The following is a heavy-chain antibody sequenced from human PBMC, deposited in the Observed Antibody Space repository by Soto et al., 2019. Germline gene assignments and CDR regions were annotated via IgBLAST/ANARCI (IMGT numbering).Heavy chain of an antibody. D-gene: IGHD3-22*01. V-gene: IGHV1-69*01. CDR3: ARGGSGYVWFNEF. Sequence: QEQLVQSGAEVKKSGSSVKVSCKDTGGLFSSYAVSWVRQAPGQGLEWMGGIIPVFDTVYYAQKFQGSVTITPDESTNTAYMELSSLRSEDTAMYYCARGGSGYVWFNEFWGQGTLVTVSS. CDR1: GGLFSSYA. CDR2: IIPVFDTV. J-gene: IGHJ4*02.